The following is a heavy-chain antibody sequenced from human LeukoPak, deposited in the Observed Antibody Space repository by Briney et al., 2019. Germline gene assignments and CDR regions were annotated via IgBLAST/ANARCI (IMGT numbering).Heavy chain of an antibody. CDR1: GGSVSSGVQY. CDR2: IHQTGTT. V-gene: IGHV4-39*01. J-gene: IGHJ4*02. D-gene: IGHD1-26*01. Sequence: SETLSLTCSVFGGSVSSGVQYWGWIRQPPGKGPEWIATIHQTGTTFYNPSLRSRIAVSVDTTKNQFSLRLTFVTAADTAVYYCARQPTGSYQRTFGFWGQGALVTVSS. CDR3: ARQPTGSYQRTFGF.